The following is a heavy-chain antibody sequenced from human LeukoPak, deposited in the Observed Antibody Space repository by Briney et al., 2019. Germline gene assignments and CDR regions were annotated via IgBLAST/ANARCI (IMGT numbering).Heavy chain of an antibody. J-gene: IGHJ2*01. V-gene: IGHV3-23*01. CDR3: ATDPHRSTSPWYFDL. D-gene: IGHD6-6*01. CDR1: GFTFSSYA. Sequence: GGSLRLSCAASGFTFSSYAMSWVRQAPGKWLGWVSGVSGRSGSTSYADSAKGRFTTSRDNSTNTLYLQLNSLRVEDTAVYYCATDPHRSTSPWYFDLWGRGTLVIVSS. CDR2: VSGRSGST.